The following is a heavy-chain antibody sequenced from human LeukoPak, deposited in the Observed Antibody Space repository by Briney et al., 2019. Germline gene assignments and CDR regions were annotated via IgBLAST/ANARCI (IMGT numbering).Heavy chain of an antibody. Sequence: GRSLRLSCSASGFTFSSYAMHWVRQAPGKGLEYVSAISSNGGSTYYADSVKGRFTISRDNSKNTLYLQMNSLRAEDTAVYYCAKDLLNDFDYWGQGTLVTVSS. J-gene: IGHJ4*02. CDR2: ISSNGGST. CDR3: AKDLLNDFDY. V-gene: IGHV3-64*04. CDR1: GFTFSSYA.